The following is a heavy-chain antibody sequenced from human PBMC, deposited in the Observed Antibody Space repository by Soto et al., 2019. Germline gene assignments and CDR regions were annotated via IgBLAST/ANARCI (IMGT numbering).Heavy chain of an antibody. D-gene: IGHD3-3*01. CDR2: TYYRSKWYN. J-gene: IGHJ6*02. Sequence: SQTLSLTCAISGDSVSSNSAAWNWIRQSPSRGLEWLGRTYYRSKWYNDYAVSVKSRITINPDTSKNQFSLQLNSVTPEDTAVYYCARANLTYYDFWCGYYYYYGMDVWGQGTTVTVSS. V-gene: IGHV6-1*01. CDR1: GDSVSSNSAA. CDR3: ARANLTYYDFWCGYYYYYGMDV.